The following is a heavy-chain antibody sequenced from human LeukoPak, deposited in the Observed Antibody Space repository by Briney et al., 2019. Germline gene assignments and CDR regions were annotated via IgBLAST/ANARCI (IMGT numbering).Heavy chain of an antibody. CDR1: GFTFSPYS. V-gene: IGHV3-21*01. Sequence: PGGSLRLSCAASGFTFSPYSMSWVRQAPGKGVEGGSSISGSSVYIYYADSVKGRFTISRDNEKNSLYIQVNSLRADDTAVYYCARDPPYYDNSGYYYDYWGQGTLVTVSS. CDR2: ISGSSVYI. J-gene: IGHJ4*02. CDR3: ARDPPYYDNSGYYYDY. D-gene: IGHD3-22*01.